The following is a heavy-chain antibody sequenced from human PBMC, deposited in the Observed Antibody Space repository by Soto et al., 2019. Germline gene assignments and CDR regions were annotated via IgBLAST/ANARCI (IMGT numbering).Heavy chain of an antibody. CDR2: ISYDGSNK. V-gene: IGHV3-30-3*01. J-gene: IGHJ4*02. CDR1: GFTFSSYA. CDR3: ARAQAAAAGVVEY. D-gene: IGHD6-13*01. Sequence: QVQLVESGGGVVQPGRSLRLSCAASGFTFSSYAMHWVRQAPGKGLEWVAVISYDGSNKYYADSVKGRFTISRDNSKNTLYLQMNSLRAEDTAVYYCARAQAAAAGVVEYWGQGTLVTVSS.